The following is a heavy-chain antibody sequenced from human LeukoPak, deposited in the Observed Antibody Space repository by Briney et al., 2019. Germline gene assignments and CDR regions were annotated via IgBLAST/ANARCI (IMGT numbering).Heavy chain of an antibody. Sequence: ASQTLSLTCTVSGGSISSGSYYWSWIRQPAGKGLEWIGRIYTSGSTNYNPSLKSRVTISVDTSKNQFSLKLSSVTAADTAVCYCASTDTNGGAFDIWGQGTMVTVSS. V-gene: IGHV4-61*02. CDR1: GGSISSGSYY. CDR3: ASTDTNGGAFDI. J-gene: IGHJ3*02. CDR2: IYTSGST. D-gene: IGHD2-8*01.